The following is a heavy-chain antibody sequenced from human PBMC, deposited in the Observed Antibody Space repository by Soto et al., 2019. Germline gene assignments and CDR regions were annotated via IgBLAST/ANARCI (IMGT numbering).Heavy chain of an antibody. Sequence: QVQLVESGGGLVKPGGSLRLSCAASGYTFSDYYMSWIRQAPGKGLEWVSYISSSGSTIYYADSVKGRFTISRDNAKNSLYLQMNSLRAEDTAVYYCARDVYSGYDYSIDRTKNNDYWGQGTLVTVSS. CDR3: ARDVYSGYDYSIDRTKNNDY. J-gene: IGHJ4*02. CDR2: ISSSGSTI. CDR1: GYTFSDYY. V-gene: IGHV3-11*01. D-gene: IGHD5-12*01.